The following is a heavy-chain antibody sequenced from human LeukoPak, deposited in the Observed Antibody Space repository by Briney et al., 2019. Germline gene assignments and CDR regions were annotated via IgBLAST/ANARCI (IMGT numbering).Heavy chain of an antibody. V-gene: IGHV3-30-3*01. CDR3: AREGLISGLDY. J-gene: IGHJ4*02. D-gene: IGHD5-12*01. Sequence: PGGSLRLSCATSGFTFSSYAMHWVRQAPGKGLEWVAVISYDGSNKYYADSVKGRFTISRDNSKNTLYLQMNSLRAEDTAVYYCAREGLISGLDYWGQGTLVTVSS. CDR2: ISYDGSNK. CDR1: GFTFSSYA.